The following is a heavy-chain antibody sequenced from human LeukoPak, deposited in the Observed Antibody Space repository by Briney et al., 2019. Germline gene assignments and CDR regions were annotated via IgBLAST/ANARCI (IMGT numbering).Heavy chain of an antibody. CDR2: MNPHSGDT. J-gene: IGHJ4*02. CDR1: RYTFTGYY. CDR3: AKDMRSRGYSGYDCFDY. D-gene: IGHD5-12*01. Sequence: ASVKVSCKASRYTFTGYYMQWVRQAPGHGLEWMGWMNPHSGDTNYAQKFQGRVTMTRDTSTSTAYMEVSRLRSDDTAVYYCAKDMRSRGYSGYDCFDYWGQGTLVTVSS. V-gene: IGHV1-2*02.